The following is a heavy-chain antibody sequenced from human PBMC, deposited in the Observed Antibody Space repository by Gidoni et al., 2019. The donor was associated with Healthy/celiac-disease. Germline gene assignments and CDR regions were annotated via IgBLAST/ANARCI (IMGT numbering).Heavy chain of an antibody. V-gene: IGHV3-30*18. CDR1: GFTFSSFG. D-gene: IGHD2-15*01. Sequence: RSLRLSCAASGFTFSSFGMPWVRQAPGKGLEWVAVISYDGSNKYYADYVKGRFTISRDNSKNTLYLQMNSLRAEDTAVYYCAKGGEYCSGGSCYDYYGMDVWGQGTTVTVSS. J-gene: IGHJ6*02. CDR3: AKGGEYCSGGSCYDYYGMDV. CDR2: ISYDGSNK.